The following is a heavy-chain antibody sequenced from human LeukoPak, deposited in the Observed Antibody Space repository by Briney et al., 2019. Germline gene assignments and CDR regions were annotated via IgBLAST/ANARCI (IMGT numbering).Heavy chain of an antibody. V-gene: IGHV3-23*01. J-gene: IGHJ4*02. D-gene: IGHD4-17*01. CDR2: IGGGGETT. Sequence: PGGSLRLSCAASGFTFNNYAMNWVRQAPGKGLEWVSSIGGGGETTYYADSAKGRFTISRDNSQNTLYLQMNSLRAEDTAVYYYARDYADYVGYFFFDYWGQGTLVTVSS. CDR1: GFTFNNYA. CDR3: ARDYADYVGYFFFDY.